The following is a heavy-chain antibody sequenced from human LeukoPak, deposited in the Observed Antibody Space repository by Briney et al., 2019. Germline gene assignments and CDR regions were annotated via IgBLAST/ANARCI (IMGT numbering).Heavy chain of an antibody. CDR2: INHSGST. Sequence: KPSETLSLTCAVYGGSFSGYYWSWIRQPPGKGLEWIGEINHSGSTNYNPSLKSRVTISVDTSKNQFSLKLSSVTAADTAVYYCARPQELGSYFDYWGQGTLVTVSS. J-gene: IGHJ4*02. CDR3: ARPQELGSYFDY. CDR1: GGSFSGYY. D-gene: IGHD1-26*01. V-gene: IGHV4-34*01.